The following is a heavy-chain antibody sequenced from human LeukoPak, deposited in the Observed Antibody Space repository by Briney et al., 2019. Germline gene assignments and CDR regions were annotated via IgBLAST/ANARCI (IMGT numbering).Heavy chain of an antibody. Sequence: GGSLRLSCAASGFTFSSYWMHWVRQAPGKGLVWLSRIDNEGSSTSYADSVKGRFTISRDNAKNRLYVQMNSLRTEDTAVYYCARGGAYGSGSFRWRHFDYWGQGTLITVSS. CDR3: ARGGAYGSGSFRWRHFDY. CDR2: IDNEGSST. V-gene: IGHV3-74*01. D-gene: IGHD3-10*01. J-gene: IGHJ4*02. CDR1: GFTFSSYW.